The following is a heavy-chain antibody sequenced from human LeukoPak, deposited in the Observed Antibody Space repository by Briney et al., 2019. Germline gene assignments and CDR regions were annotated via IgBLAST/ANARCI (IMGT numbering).Heavy chain of an antibody. CDR3: AKESTAYSSGWDPALDY. Sequence: GGSLRLSCAASGFTLRSFGMHWVRQAPGEGLEWMAFMRYDESNEYYADSLKGRFTISRDNSKNTLYLQMNSLRAEDTAVYYCAKESTAYSSGWDPALDYWGQGTLVTVSA. CDR1: GFTLRSFG. D-gene: IGHD6-19*01. CDR2: MRYDESNE. V-gene: IGHV3-30*02. J-gene: IGHJ4*02.